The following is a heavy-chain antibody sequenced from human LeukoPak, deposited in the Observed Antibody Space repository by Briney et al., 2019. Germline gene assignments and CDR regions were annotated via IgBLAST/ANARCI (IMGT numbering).Heavy chain of an antibody. CDR1: GFTFRSYE. CDR3: ARDRTGRYGSGSYGY. Sequence: GGSLRLSCAASGFTFRSYEMNWVRQAPGKGLEWVSYISSSDSTTHYADSVKGRFTISRDNAKNSLYLQMNSLRAEDTAVYYCARDRTGRYGSGSYGYWGQGTLVTVSS. D-gene: IGHD3-10*01. CDR2: ISSSDSTT. J-gene: IGHJ4*02. V-gene: IGHV3-48*03.